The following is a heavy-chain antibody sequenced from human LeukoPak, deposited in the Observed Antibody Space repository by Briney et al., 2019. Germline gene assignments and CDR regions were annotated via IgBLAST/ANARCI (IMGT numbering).Heavy chain of an antibody. D-gene: IGHD3-10*01. J-gene: IGHJ4*02. V-gene: IGHV3-30*03. CDR2: ISYDGSNK. Sequence: GGSLSLACAASGFTFSSYGMPWVRQAPGKGLVWVVVISYDGSNKYYADSVKGRFTISRDNSKNTLYLQMNSLRAEDTAVYYCARGPYGSGSTIDYWGQGTLVTVS. CDR3: ARGPYGSGSTIDY. CDR1: GFTFSSYG.